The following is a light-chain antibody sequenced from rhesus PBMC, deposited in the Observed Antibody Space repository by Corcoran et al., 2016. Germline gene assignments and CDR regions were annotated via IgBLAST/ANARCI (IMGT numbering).Light chain of an antibody. CDR1: QGISSW. CDR3: QQGYNTPLT. Sequence: DIQMTQSPSSLSASVGDKVTITCRARQGISSWLAWYQQKPGKAPKLLIYAASSLQSGVPSRVSGSGSRTDYTLTISSLQPEDFATYYCQQGYNTPLTFGGGTKVEIK. CDR2: AAS. J-gene: IGKJ4*01. V-gene: IGKV1-18*01.